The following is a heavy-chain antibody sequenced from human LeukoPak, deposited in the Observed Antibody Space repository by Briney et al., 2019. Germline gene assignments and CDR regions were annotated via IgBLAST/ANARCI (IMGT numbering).Heavy chain of an antibody. D-gene: IGHD3-3*01. CDR2: INHSGST. V-gene: IGHV4-34*01. J-gene: IGHJ5*02. CDR1: GGSFSGYY. CDR3: ARGVPYDFWSGYYSLAGYNWFDP. Sequence: PSETLSLTCAVYGGSFSGYYWSWIRQPPGKGLEWIGEINHSGSTNYNPSLKSRVTISVDTSKNQFSLKLSSVTAADTAVYYCARGVPYDFWSGYYSLAGYNWFDPWGQGTLVTVSS.